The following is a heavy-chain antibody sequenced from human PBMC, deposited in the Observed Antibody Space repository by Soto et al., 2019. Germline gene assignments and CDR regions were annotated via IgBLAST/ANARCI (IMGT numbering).Heavy chain of an antibody. D-gene: IGHD2-8*01. CDR3: ARSSMRSNWYFDY. Sequence: QLQLQESGPGLVKPSETLSLTCTVSGGSISSSGYYWGWIRQPPGKGLEWIGSIYYNGSTYYNPSLKSRVTISVDTSENQFSLKLSSVTAADTAVFYCARSSMRSNWYFDYWGQGTLVTVSS. CDR1: GGSISSSGYY. V-gene: IGHV4-39*01. J-gene: IGHJ4*02. CDR2: IYYNGST.